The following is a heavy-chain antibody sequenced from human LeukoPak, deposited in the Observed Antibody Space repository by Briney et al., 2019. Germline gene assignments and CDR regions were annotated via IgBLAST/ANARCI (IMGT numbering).Heavy chain of an antibody. V-gene: IGHV3-23*01. CDR3: AKGDSGYGGPFDY. J-gene: IGHJ4*02. D-gene: IGHD5-12*01. Sequence: GGSLRLSCAASGFTFSSYAMSWVRQAPGKGLEWVSAISGSGGSTYHADSVKGRFTISRDNSKNTLYLQMNSLRAEDTAVYYCAKGDSGYGGPFDYWGQGTLVTVSS. CDR1: GFTFSSYA. CDR2: ISGSGGST.